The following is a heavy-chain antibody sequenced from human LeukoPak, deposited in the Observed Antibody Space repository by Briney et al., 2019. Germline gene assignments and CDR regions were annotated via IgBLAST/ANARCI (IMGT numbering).Heavy chain of an antibody. CDR1: GFTFSSYA. CDR3: ASDIVVVPAAIPTSGPTTNDY. J-gene: IGHJ4*02. V-gene: IGHV3-23*01. CDR2: ISGSGGST. Sequence: GGSLRLSCAASGFTFSSYAMSWVRQAPGKGLEWVSAISGSGGSTYYADSVKGRFTISRDNSKNTLYLQMNSLRAEDTAVYYCASDIVVVPAAIPTSGPTTNDYWGQGTLVTVSS. D-gene: IGHD2-2*02.